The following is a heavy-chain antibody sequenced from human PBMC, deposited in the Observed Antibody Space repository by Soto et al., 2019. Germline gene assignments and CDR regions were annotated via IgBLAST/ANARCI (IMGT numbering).Heavy chain of an antibody. V-gene: IGHV3-23*01. Sequence: GGSLRLSCAASGFTFSSYAMSWVRQAPGKVLEWVSAISGSGGSTYYADSVKGRFTISRDNSKNTLYLQMNSLRAEDTAVYYCAKGTGSYVRYYYYGMDVWGQGTTDNVSS. D-gene: IGHD3-10*01. J-gene: IGHJ6*02. CDR2: ISGSGGST. CDR1: GFTFSSYA. CDR3: AKGTGSYVRYYYYGMDV.